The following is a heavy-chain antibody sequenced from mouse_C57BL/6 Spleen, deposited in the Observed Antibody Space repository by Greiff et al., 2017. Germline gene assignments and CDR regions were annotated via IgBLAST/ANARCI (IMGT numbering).Heavy chain of an antibody. CDR3: ARGMNYYGSSLHYYAMDY. Sequence: QVQLKQPGAELVKPGASVKLSCKASGYTFTSYWMHWVKQRPGRGLEWIGRIDPNSGGTKYNEKFKSKATLTVDKPSSTAYMQLSSLTSEDSAVYYCARGMNYYGSSLHYYAMDYWGQGTSVTVSS. V-gene: IGHV1-72*01. CDR1: GYTFTSYW. D-gene: IGHD1-1*01. CDR2: IDPNSGGT. J-gene: IGHJ4*01.